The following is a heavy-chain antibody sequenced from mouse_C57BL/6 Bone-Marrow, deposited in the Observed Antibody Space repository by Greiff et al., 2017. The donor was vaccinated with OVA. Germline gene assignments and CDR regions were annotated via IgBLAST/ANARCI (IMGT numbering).Heavy chain of an antibody. CDR3: ASRGYRYFDV. CDR1: GYTFTDYY. CDR2: INPNNGGT. J-gene: IGHJ1*03. V-gene: IGHV1-26*01. Sequence: VQLQQSGPELVKPGASVKISCKASGYTFTDYYMNWVKQSHGKSLEWIGDINPNNGGTSYNQKFKGKATLTVDKSSSTAYMELRSLTSEDSAVYYCASRGYRYFDVWGTGTTVTVSS.